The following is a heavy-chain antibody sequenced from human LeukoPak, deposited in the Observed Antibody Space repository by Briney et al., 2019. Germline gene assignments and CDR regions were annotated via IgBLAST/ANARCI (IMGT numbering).Heavy chain of an antibody. Sequence: KTSETLSLTCTVSGGSISSSSYYWGWIRQPPGKGLEWIGSIYYSGSTYYNPSLKSRVTISVDTSKNQFSLKLSSVTAADTAVYYCARLCVTPLHIERIDPWGQGTLVTVSS. CDR3: ARLCVTPLHIERIDP. J-gene: IGHJ5*02. D-gene: IGHD5-12*01. CDR1: GGSISSSSYY. CDR2: IYYSGST. V-gene: IGHV4-39*01.